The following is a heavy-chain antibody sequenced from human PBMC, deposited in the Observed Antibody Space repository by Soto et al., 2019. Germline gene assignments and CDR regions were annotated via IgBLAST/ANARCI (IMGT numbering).Heavy chain of an antibody. D-gene: IGHD3-10*01. CDR2: ISSSSSYT. Sequence: QVQLVESGGGLVKPGGSLRLSCAASGFTFSDYYMSWIRQAPGKGLEWVSYISSSSSYTNYADSVKGRFTISRDNDKNALYLQMHSLSAEDTAVYYCARGSYCCSGSTIDYLGQGTLVNVSS. V-gene: IGHV3-11*05. CDR1: GFTFSDYY. CDR3: ARGSYCCSGSTIDY. J-gene: IGHJ4*02.